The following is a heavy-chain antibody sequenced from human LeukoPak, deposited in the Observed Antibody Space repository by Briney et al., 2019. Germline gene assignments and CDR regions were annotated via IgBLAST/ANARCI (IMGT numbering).Heavy chain of an antibody. D-gene: IGHD3-10*01. CDR2: ISYDGSNK. J-gene: IGHJ4*02. Sequence: GGSLRLSCAASGFTFSSYGMHWVRQAPGKGLEWVAVISYDGSNKYYADSVKGRFTISRDNSKNTLYLQMNSLRAEDTAVYYCARDHGRGSGSPDYSDYWGQGTLVTVSS. CDR3: ARDHGRGSGSPDYSDY. V-gene: IGHV3-30*03. CDR1: GFTFSSYG.